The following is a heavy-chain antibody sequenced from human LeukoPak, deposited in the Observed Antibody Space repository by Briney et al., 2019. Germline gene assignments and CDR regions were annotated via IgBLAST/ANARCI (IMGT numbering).Heavy chain of an antibody. CDR2: ISYDGSNK. CDR1: GFTFSSYA. V-gene: IGHV3-30-3*01. Sequence: GGSLRLSCAASGFTFSSYAMHWVRQAPGKGLEWVAVISYDGSNKYYADSVKGRFTISRDNSKNTLYLQMNSLRAEDTAVYYCARVGDDYVWGSYRYTAHNWFDPWGQGTLVTVSS. CDR3: ARVGDDYVWGSYRYTAHNWFDP. J-gene: IGHJ5*02. D-gene: IGHD3-16*02.